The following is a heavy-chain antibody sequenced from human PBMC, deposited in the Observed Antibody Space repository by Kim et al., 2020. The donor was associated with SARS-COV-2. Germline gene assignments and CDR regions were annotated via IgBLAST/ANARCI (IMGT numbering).Heavy chain of an antibody. CDR1: GGSISSYY. Sequence: SETLSLTCTVSGGSISSYYWSWIRQPPGKGLEWIGYIYYSGSTNYNPSLKSRVTISVDTSKNQFSLKLSSVTAADTAVYYCARYRSSGLYGGYFDYWGQGTLVTVPS. CDR3: ARYRSSGLYGGYFDY. V-gene: IGHV4-59*08. J-gene: IGHJ4*02. D-gene: IGHD6-19*01. CDR2: IYYSGST.